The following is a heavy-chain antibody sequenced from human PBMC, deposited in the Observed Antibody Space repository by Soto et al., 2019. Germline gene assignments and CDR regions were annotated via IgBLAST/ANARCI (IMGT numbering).Heavy chain of an antibody. CDR2: IYSGGGT. J-gene: IGHJ4*02. CDR3: ATRMTTAPY. Sequence: EVRLVQSGGGLVQPGGSLRRSCAASLFIVSDNYMSWVRQAPGKGLEWVSIIYSGGGTDYAESVKGRFTISRDNSKTTLYLQMNSLKAEDTGIYYCATRMTTAPYWGQGTVVTVSS. V-gene: IGHV3-66*01. D-gene: IGHD4-17*01. CDR1: LFIVSDNY.